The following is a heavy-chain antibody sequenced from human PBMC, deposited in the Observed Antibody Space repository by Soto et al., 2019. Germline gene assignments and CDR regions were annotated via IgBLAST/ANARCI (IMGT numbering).Heavy chain of an antibody. Sequence: QVQLVQSGAEMKEPGSSVKVSCKTSGGTFSSSAISWLRQAPGQGLEWMGGIIPLFRTPDYAQKFQGRVTIAADESTSAAYLELSSVRSEDTAVYYCARDNYRLQLGGSYYYILDVWGQGTTITVSS. CDR3: ARDNYRLQLGGSYYYILDV. J-gene: IGHJ6*02. D-gene: IGHD5-12*01. V-gene: IGHV1-69*12. CDR1: GGTFSSSA. CDR2: IIPLFRTP.